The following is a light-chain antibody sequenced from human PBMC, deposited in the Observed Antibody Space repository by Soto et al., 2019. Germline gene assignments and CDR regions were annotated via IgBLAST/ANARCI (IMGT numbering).Light chain of an antibody. CDR3: QQYNNWPLT. J-gene: IGKJ3*01. CDR2: GPS. CDR1: QSVSSS. V-gene: IGKV3-15*01. Sequence: ETVLTQSPATLSASPGERATLSCRASQSVSSSLAWYLQKPGQAPRLLIYGPSTRATGVPARFSGSGSGTEFTLTIDSLQSEDFAVYYCQQYNNWPLTFGPGTKVDIK.